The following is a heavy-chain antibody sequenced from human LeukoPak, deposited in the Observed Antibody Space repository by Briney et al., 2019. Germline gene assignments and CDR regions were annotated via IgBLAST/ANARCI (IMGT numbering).Heavy chain of an antibody. D-gene: IGHD2-2*02. CDR2: IKPHSGDT. CDR3: ARETGACTSTTCYRYFDY. CDR1: GYTFTGFY. J-gene: IGHJ4*02. Sequence: ASVKVSCKASGYTFTGFYIHWVRQAPEQGLEWMGWIKPHSGDTNYAQRFQDWVTMTRDTSLSTAYMEVSRLRSDDTAVYYCARETGACTSTTCYRYFDYWGQGTLVTVSS. V-gene: IGHV1-2*04.